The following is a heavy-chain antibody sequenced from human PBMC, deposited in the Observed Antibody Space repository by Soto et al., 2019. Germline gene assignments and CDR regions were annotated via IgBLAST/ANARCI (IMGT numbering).Heavy chain of an antibody. V-gene: IGHV3-23*01. CDR2: ISGSDGST. Sequence: GGSLRLSCAASGFTFSGYAMNWVRQAPGKGLEWVSVISGSDGSTYYADSVKGRFTISRDNSKNTLNLQMNSLRAEDTAVYYCAKDRAPVVLRGEDYWGEGTLVTVTS. D-gene: IGHD3-10*01. CDR1: GFTFSGYA. CDR3: AKDRAPVVLRGEDY. J-gene: IGHJ4*02.